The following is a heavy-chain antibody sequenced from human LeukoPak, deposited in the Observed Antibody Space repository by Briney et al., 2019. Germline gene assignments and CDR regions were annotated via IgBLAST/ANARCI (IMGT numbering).Heavy chain of an antibody. D-gene: IGHD6-13*01. CDR3: ARANWAAADWDGFDP. J-gene: IGHJ5*02. Sequence: GASVKVSCKASGYTFTSYYMHWVRQAPGQGLEWMGIINPSGGSTSYAQKFQGRVTMTRDTSTSTVYMELSSLRSEDTAVYYCARANWAAADWDGFDPWGQGTLVTVSS. CDR1: GYTFTSYY. CDR2: INPSGGST. V-gene: IGHV1-46*01.